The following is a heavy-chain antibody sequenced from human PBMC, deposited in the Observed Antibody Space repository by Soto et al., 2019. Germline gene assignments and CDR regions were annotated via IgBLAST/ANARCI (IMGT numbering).Heavy chain of an antibody. CDR1: GYTFTSYG. J-gene: IGHJ5*02. V-gene: IGHV1-18*01. CDR3: ARDGLDYGDYDVHDP. CDR2: ISAYNGNT. D-gene: IGHD4-17*01. Sequence: ASVKVSCKASGYTFTSYGISWVRQAPGQGLEWMGWISAYNGNTNYAQKLQGRVTMTTDTSTSTAYMELRSLRSDDTAVYYCARDGLDYGDYDVHDPWGQGTLVTVSS.